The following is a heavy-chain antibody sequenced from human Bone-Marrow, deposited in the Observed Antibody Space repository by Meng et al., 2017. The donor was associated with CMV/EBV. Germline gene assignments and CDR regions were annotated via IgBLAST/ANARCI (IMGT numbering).Heavy chain of an antibody. V-gene: IGHV4-59*13. CDR3: ARHDYYDAFDI. CDR2: MYYGGSS. D-gene: IGHD4/OR15-4a*01. J-gene: IGHJ3*02. CDR1: GGSISSYY. Sequence: SETLSLTCSFSGGSISSYYWSWIRQPPGKGLEWIGYMYYGGSSNHNPSLKSRVTMSLDTSKNQFSLKMTSVTAADTAVYYCARHDYYDAFDIWGQGTRVTGSS.